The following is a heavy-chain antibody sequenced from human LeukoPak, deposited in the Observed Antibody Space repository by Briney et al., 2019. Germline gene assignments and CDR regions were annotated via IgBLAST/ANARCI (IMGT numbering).Heavy chain of an antibody. J-gene: IGHJ4*02. CDR3: ATGLMSTSNWEFDY. V-gene: IGHV1-2*04. D-gene: IGHD1-26*01. Sequence: GASVKVSCKASGYTFADYFIHWVRQAPGQGLEWMGRINPNTGGAEYAPKFQGWVTMTRDTSISTAYVEVNRLMSDDTAVYYCATGLMSTSNWEFDYWGQGTLVIVSS. CDR2: INPNTGGA. CDR1: GYTFADYF.